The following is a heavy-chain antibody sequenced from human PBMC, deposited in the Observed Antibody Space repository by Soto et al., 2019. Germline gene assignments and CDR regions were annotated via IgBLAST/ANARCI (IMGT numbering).Heavy chain of an antibody. V-gene: IGHV4-59*01. J-gene: IGHJ3*02. D-gene: IGHD4-17*01. CDR2: VYYSGYT. CDR1: SGSISTYY. Sequence: QVQLQESGPGLVKPSETLSLTCTVSSGSISTYYWSWIRQPPGKGLEWIGYVYYSGYTNYNPSLKIRVTISVDTSKNQFSLKLTSVTAADTAVYYCARGLYGDYSWEASDIWGQGTMVTVSS. CDR3: ARGLYGDYSWEASDI.